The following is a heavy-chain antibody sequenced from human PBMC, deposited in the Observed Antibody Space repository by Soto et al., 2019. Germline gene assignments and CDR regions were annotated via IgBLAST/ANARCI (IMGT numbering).Heavy chain of an antibody. J-gene: IGHJ4*02. CDR1: GGTFSSYA. CDR3: ARDRAPFYYYDSSGYYANAYYFDY. V-gene: IGHV1-69*13. D-gene: IGHD3-22*01. CDR2: IIPIFGTA. Sequence: SVKVSCKASGGTFSSYAISWVRQAHGQGLEWMGGIIPIFGTANYAQKFQGRVTITADESTSTAYMELSSLRSEDTAVYYCARDRAPFYYYDSSGYYANAYYFDYWGQGTLVTVSS.